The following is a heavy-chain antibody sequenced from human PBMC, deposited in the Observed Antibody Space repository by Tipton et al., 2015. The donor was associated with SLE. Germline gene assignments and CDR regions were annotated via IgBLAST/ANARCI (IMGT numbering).Heavy chain of an antibody. J-gene: IGHJ4*02. D-gene: IGHD6-19*01. CDR2: IYTSGST. Sequence: TLSLTCTVSGGSISSGRYFWNWIRQPAGKGLEWIGRIYTSGSTDYNPSLRSQVTMSMDTSKNQFSLRLSSVTAADTAVYYCARHLYNIGWNHFDYWGPGTLVTVSS. V-gene: IGHV4-61*02. CDR1: GGSISSGRYF. CDR3: ARHLYNIGWNHFDY.